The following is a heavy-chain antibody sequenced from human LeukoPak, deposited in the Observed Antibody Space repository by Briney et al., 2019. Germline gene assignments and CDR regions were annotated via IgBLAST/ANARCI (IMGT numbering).Heavy chain of an antibody. CDR1: GFTFSSYS. Sequence: GGSLRLSCAASGFTFSSYSMNWVRQAPGKGLEWLSFISYDGSNENYADSVKGRFSISRDNSKNTLYLQMSSLTTEDSAVYFCARREYSNGWLTFDYWGQGAQVTVSS. V-gene: IGHV3-30*03. D-gene: IGHD6-19*01. CDR3: ARREYSNGWLTFDY. J-gene: IGHJ4*02. CDR2: ISYDGSNE.